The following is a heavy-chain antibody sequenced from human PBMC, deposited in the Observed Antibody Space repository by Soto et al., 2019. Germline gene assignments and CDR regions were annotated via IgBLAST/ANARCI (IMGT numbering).Heavy chain of an antibody. V-gene: IGHV1-18*01. D-gene: IGHD3-9*01. J-gene: IGHJ6*02. CDR1: GYTFTSYG. CDR2: ISAYNGNT. Sequence: ASVKVSCKASGYTFTSYGISWVRQAPGQGLEWMGWISAYNGNTTYAQKLQGRVTMTTDTSTSTAYMELRSLRSDDTAVYYCARDLSRVNYDILTGAPNYYYYYGMDVWGQGTTVTVSS. CDR3: ARDLSRVNYDILTGAPNYYYYYGMDV.